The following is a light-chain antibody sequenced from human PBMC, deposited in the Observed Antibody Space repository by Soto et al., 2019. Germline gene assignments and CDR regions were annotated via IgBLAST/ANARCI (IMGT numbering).Light chain of an antibody. CDR1: QSISSG. Sequence: DIQMAQSPSALSASVGDRVTITCRASQSISSGLAWYQQKPGKAPKLLIYKASSLESGVPSRFSGSGSGTEFTLTISSLQPDDFATYYCQQYTNTNNPWMFGQGTKVDIK. CDR2: KAS. V-gene: IGKV1-5*03. J-gene: IGKJ1*01. CDR3: QQYTNTNNPWM.